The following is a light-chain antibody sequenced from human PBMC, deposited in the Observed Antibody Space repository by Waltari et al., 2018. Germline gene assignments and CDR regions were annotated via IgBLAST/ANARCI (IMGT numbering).Light chain of an antibody. Sequence: QLVLTQSPSASASLGASVKLTCTLSSGHSSYAIAWHQQQPEKGPRYLMKLNSDGSDREGDGIPYRFSGSSSGAERYLTSSSLQSEDEADDYCQTWGTGMQVVGGGTKLTVL. CDR1: SGHSSYA. CDR3: QTWGTGMQV. CDR2: LNSDGSD. V-gene: IGLV4-69*01. J-gene: IGLJ3*02.